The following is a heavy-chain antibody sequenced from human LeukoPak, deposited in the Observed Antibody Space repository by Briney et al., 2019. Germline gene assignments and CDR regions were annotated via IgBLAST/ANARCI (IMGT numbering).Heavy chain of an antibody. CDR1: GFTFSSYA. V-gene: IGHV3-23*01. D-gene: IGHD3-22*01. Sequence: GGSLRLSCAASGFTFSSYAMSWVRQAPGKGLEWVSAISGSGGSTYYADSVKGRFTISRDNSKNTLYLQMNSLRAEDTAVYYCAKDRVDSSGYYLYYFDYWGQGTLVTVSS. CDR2: ISGSGGST. J-gene: IGHJ4*02. CDR3: AKDRVDSSGYYLYYFDY.